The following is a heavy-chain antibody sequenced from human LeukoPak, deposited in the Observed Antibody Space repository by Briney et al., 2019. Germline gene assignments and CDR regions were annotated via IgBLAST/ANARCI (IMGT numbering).Heavy chain of an antibody. D-gene: IGHD6-6*01. CDR2: ISGYNGNT. V-gene: IGHV1-18*01. Sequence: ASVKVSCKASGYTFSSYGISWVRQAPGQGLEWMGWISGYNGNTDYAQKVQGRVTMTTDTSTSTAYMELRSLRSDDTAVYYCARVWIAAGRPDDYHYSYMDVWGKGTTVTVSS. CDR1: GYTFSSYG. CDR3: ARVWIAAGRPDDYHYSYMDV. J-gene: IGHJ6*03.